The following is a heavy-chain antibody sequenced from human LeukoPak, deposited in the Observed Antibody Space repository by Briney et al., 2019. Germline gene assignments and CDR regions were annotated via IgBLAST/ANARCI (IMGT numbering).Heavy chain of an antibody. J-gene: IGHJ5*02. Sequence: GASVKVSCKASGYTFTGYYMHWVRQAPGQGLERMGWINPNSGGTNYAQKFQGRVTMTRDTSISTAYMELSSLRSEDTAMYYCARKNYCSGGSCYSRGWFDPWGQGTLVTVSS. CDR3: ARKNYCSGGSCYSRGWFDP. V-gene: IGHV1-2*02. CDR2: INPNSGGT. D-gene: IGHD2-15*01. CDR1: GYTFTGYY.